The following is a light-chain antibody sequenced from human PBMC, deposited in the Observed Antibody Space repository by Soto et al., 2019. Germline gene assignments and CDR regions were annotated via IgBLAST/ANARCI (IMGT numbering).Light chain of an antibody. CDR2: KAS. CDR1: ESIGSW. J-gene: IGKJ1*01. Sequence: DIQMTQSPSTLSASVGDRVTITCRASESIGSWLAWYQQKPGKAPKLLIYKASSLQCGVPSRFSGSGSGTEFTLTISSLQPDDCATYYRQHYSTYSTFGQGTKVEIK. CDR3: QHYSTYST. V-gene: IGKV1-5*03.